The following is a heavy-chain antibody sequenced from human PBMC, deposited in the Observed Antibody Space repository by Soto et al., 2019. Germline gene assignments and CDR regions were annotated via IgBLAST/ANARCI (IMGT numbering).Heavy chain of an antibody. CDR1: GFTFSDYA. J-gene: IGHJ5*02. Sequence: EVQLLESGGGLVQPGGSLRLSCAASGFTFSDYAMNWVRQAPGKGLEWVSGISGSGGDTYYADSVNGRFTISRDNSKNTLYLQMSSLRAEDTAVYLCAKGGCSGVSCGWFDPWGQGTLVTASS. D-gene: IGHD2-15*01. CDR3: AKGGCSGVSCGWFDP. V-gene: IGHV3-23*01. CDR2: ISGSGGDT.